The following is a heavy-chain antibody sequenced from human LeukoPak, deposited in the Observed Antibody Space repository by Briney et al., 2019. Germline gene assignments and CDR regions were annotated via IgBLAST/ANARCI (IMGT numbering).Heavy chain of an antibody. D-gene: IGHD2-15*01. CDR1: GYTFTGYY. J-gene: IGHJ4*02. Sequence: ASVKVSCKASGYTFTGYYMHWVRQAPGQGLEWMGRINPSSGGTNYAQKFRGRVTMTRDTSISTAYMELSRLRSDDTAVYYCASAPEGWQEMEDYWGQGTLVTVSS. CDR2: INPSSGGT. V-gene: IGHV1-2*06. CDR3: ASAPEGWQEMEDY.